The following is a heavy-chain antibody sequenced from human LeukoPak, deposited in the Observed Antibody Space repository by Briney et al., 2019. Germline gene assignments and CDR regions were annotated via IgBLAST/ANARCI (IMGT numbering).Heavy chain of an antibody. CDR2: ISYDGSNK. V-gene: IGHV3-30-3*01. CDR1: GCTFSSYA. CDR3: ASKYDSSGFPFDY. Sequence: PGRSLRLSCAASGCTFSSYAMHWVRQAPGKGLEWVAVISYDGSNKYYADSVKGRFTISRDNSKNTLYLQMNSLRAEDTAVYFCASKYDSSGFPFDYWGQGTLVTVSS. J-gene: IGHJ4*02. D-gene: IGHD3-22*01.